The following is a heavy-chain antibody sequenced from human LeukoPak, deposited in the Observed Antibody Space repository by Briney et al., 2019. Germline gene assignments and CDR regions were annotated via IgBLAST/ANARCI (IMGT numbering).Heavy chain of an antibody. V-gene: IGHV1-69*05. D-gene: IGHD6-13*01. CDR2: IIPIFGTA. CDR3: AHSSSWYSNGYYFDY. CDR1: GGIFSSYA. J-gene: IGHJ4*02. Sequence: ASVKVSCXASGGIFSSYAISWVRQAPGQGLEWMGGIIPIFGTANYAQKFQGRVTITTDESTSTAYMELSSLRSEDTAVYYCAHSSSWYSNGYYFDYWGQGTLVTVSS.